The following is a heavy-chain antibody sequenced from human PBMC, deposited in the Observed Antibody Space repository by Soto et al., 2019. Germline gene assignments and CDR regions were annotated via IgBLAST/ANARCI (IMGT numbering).Heavy chain of an antibody. J-gene: IGHJ5*02. CDR2: ISYSGST. Sequence: QLQLQESGPGLVKPSETLSLTCTVSGGSMSSSNDYWGWVRQPPGKGLEWIGSISYSGSTYYNPSLKSRDTISVDTSKTQFSLKMSSVTATDTAVYYCARHVVVVAATGWFDLWGQGTPVTVSS. CDR3: ARHVVVVAATGWFDL. V-gene: IGHV4-39*01. D-gene: IGHD2-15*01. CDR1: GGSMSSSNDY.